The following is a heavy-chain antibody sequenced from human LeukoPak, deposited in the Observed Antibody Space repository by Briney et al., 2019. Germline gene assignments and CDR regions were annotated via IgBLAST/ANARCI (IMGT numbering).Heavy chain of an antibody. D-gene: IGHD3-22*01. CDR2: ISAYNGNT. Sequence: ASVKVSCKASGYTFTSYGISWVRQTPGQGLEWMGWISAYNGNTNYAQKLQGRVTMTTDTSTSTAYMELRSLRSDDTAVYYCARALVVGGGPNQFDYWGQGTLVTVSS. CDR1: GYTFTSYG. J-gene: IGHJ4*02. CDR3: ARALVVGGGPNQFDY. V-gene: IGHV1-18*01.